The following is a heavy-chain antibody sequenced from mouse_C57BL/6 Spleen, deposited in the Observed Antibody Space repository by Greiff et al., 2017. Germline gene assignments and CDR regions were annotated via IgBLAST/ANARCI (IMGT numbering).Heavy chain of an antibody. Sequence: EVQLQQSGPELVKPGASVKISCKASGYTFTDYYMNWVKQSHGKSLEWIGDINPHNGGTSYNQKFKGKATLPVDKSSSTAYMELRSLTSEDSAVYYCARRGDGYYWYCDVWGTGTTVTVAS. CDR1: GYTFTDYY. D-gene: IGHD2-3*01. CDR2: INPHNGGT. J-gene: IGHJ1*03. CDR3: ARRGDGYYWYCDV. V-gene: IGHV1-26*01.